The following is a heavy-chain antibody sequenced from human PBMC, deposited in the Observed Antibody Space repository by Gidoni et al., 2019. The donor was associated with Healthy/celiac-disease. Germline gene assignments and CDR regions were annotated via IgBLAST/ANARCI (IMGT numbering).Heavy chain of an antibody. V-gene: IGHV3-30*18. CDR2: ISYDGSNK. J-gene: IGHJ6*02. D-gene: IGHD3-10*01. CDR1: GFTFSSYG. CDR3: AKVWSPYYGHYGMDV. Sequence: QVQLVESGGGVVQPGRSLRLSCAASGFTFSSYGMHWVRQAPGKGLEWVAVISYDGSNKYYADSVKGRFTISRDNSKNTLYLQMNSLRAEDTAVYYCAKVWSPYYGHYGMDVWGQGTTVTVSS.